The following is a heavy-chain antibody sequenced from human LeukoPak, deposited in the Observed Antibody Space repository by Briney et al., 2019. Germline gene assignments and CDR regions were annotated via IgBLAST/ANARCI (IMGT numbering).Heavy chain of an antibody. CDR2: ISSSSSYI. D-gene: IGHD3-22*01. CDR1: GFTSSSYS. J-gene: IGHJ4*02. Sequence: GGSLRLSCAASGFTSSSYSMNWVRQAPGKGLEWVSSISSSSSYIYYADSVKGRFTISRDNAKNSLYLQMNSLRAEDTAVYYCARGTTSSGSYYFDYWGQGTLVTVSS. V-gene: IGHV3-21*01. CDR3: ARGTTSSGSYYFDY.